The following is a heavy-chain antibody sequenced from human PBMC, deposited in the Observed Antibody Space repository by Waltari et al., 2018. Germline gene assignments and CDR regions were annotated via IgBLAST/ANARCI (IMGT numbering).Heavy chain of an antibody. J-gene: IGHJ4*02. CDR2: IYHSGST. CDR3: ARASSMRFWSGYYAY. V-gene: IGHV4-38-2*01. D-gene: IGHD3-3*01. CDR1: GYSISSGYY. Sequence: QVQLQESGPGLVKPSETLSLTCAVSGYSISSGYYWGWIRQPPGKGLEWIGSIYHSGSTYYNPSLKSRVTISVDTSKNQFSLKLSSVTAADTAVYYCARASSMRFWSGYYAYWGQGTLVTVSS.